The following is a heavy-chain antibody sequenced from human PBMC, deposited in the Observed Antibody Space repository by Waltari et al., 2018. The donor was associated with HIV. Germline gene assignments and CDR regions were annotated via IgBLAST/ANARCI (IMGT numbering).Heavy chain of an antibody. Sequence: QVQLVQSGAEVKKPGASVKVSCKASGYTFTGYYMHWVRQAPGQGLEWMGWINPTGGGTNDAQKFQGRVTMTRDTSISTAYMELSRLRSDDTAVYYCARGGSHDTFGDYWGQGTLVTVSS. CDR3: ARGGSHDTFGDY. J-gene: IGHJ4*02. V-gene: IGHV1-2*02. CDR2: INPTGGGT. CDR1: GYTFTGYY. D-gene: IGHD3-3*01.